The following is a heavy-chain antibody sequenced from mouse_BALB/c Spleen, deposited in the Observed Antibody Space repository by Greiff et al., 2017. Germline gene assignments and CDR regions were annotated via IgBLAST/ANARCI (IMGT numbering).Heavy chain of an antibody. Sequence: EVQLQQSGPELVKPGASVKMSCKASGYTFTSYVMHWVKQKPGQGLEWIGYINPYNDGTKYNEKFKGKATLTSDKSSSTAYMELSSLTSEDSAVYYCARDRDYRYDGYAMDYWGQGTSVTVSS. CDR3: ARDRDYRYDGYAMDY. CDR1: GYTFTSYV. CDR2: INPYNDGT. V-gene: IGHV1-14*01. J-gene: IGHJ4*01. D-gene: IGHD2-14*01.